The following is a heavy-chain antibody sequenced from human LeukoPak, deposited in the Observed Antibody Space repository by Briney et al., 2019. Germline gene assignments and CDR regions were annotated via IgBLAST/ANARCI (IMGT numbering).Heavy chain of an antibody. J-gene: IGHJ5*02. Sequence: SETLSLTCTVSGGSISSSIYYWGWIRQPPGKGLEWIGSIFYSGSTYYNPSLKSRVTISVDTSRNQFSLKLSSVTAADTAVYYCARVQYYYDSSGAAGWFDPWGQGTLVTDSS. D-gene: IGHD3-22*01. CDR3: ARVQYYYDSSGAAGWFDP. V-gene: IGHV4-39*07. CDR2: IFYSGST. CDR1: GGSISSSIYY.